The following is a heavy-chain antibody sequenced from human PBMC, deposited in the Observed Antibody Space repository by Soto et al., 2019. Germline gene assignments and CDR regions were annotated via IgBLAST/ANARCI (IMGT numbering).Heavy chain of an antibody. D-gene: IGHD3-10*01. CDR1: GFTFDLNG. Sequence: QMQLVEPGGGVVQPGRSLRLSCVASGFTFDLNGLHWVRQAPGKGLEWVTVISYDGSDKYYADSLKGRVTVSRDNSKNTLYLHMDSLRTEDTAIYYCARDRGAGRENYFGMDVWGQGTTVTVSS. CDR3: ARDRGAGRENYFGMDV. J-gene: IGHJ6*02. CDR2: ISYDGSDK. V-gene: IGHV3-30-3*01.